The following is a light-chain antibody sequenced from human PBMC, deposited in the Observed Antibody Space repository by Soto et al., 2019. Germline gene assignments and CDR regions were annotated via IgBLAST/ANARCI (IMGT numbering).Light chain of an antibody. CDR1: ERLSSVY. J-gene: IGKJ1*01. V-gene: IGKV3-20*01. CDR3: QQSLNPKT. CDR2: GAS. Sequence: EIVLAQSPATLSVSPGERATLSCRASERLSSVYLAWYQQRPGQPPRLLIYGASTRATGIPDRFSGSGSGTDFTLTIDRLEPEDFAVYYCQQSLNPKTFGQGTKVDIK.